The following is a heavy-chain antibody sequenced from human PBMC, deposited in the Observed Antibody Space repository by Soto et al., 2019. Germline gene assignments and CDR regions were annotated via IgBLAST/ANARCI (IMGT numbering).Heavy chain of an antibody. D-gene: IGHD6-13*01. V-gene: IGHV3-23*01. Sequence: EVQLLESGGGLVQPGGSLRLACAASGFTFSSYAMSWVRQAPGKGLEWVSAISGSGGSTYYADSVKGRFTISRDNAKNTLYLQMNSLRAEDTAVDYCAKAAARPNWFDPWGQGTLVTVSS. J-gene: IGHJ5*02. CDR3: AKAAARPNWFDP. CDR2: ISGSGGST. CDR1: GFTFSSYA.